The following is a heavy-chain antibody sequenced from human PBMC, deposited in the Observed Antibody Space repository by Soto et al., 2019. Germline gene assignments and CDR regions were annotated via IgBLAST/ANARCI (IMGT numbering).Heavy chain of an antibody. Sequence: SETLSLTCTVSGGSISSYYWSWIRQPPGKGLEWIGYIYYSGSTNYNPSLKSRVTISVDTSKNQFSLKLSSVTAADTAVYYCARDLPLNFYCSGSSCFHAFDIWGKGTMVTVSS. CDR1: GGSISSYY. D-gene: IGHD2-15*01. J-gene: IGHJ3*02. CDR3: ARDLPLNFYCSGSSCFHAFDI. CDR2: IYYSGST. V-gene: IGHV4-59*01.